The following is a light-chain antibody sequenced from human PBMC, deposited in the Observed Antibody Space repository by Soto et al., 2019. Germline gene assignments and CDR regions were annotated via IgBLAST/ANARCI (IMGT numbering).Light chain of an antibody. V-gene: IGLV1-40*01. Sequence: QSVLTQPPSVSGAPGQRVTISCTGSSSNIGAGYDVHWYQQLPGTAPKLLIYDNSNRPSGVPDRFSGSKSGTSASLAITGLQAEDEAYYYCQSYDSSLYVFGTGTKLTVL. J-gene: IGLJ1*01. CDR3: QSYDSSLYV. CDR1: SSNIGAGYD. CDR2: DNS.